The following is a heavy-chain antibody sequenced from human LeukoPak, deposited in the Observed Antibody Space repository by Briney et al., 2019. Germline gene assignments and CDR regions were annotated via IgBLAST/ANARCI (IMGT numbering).Heavy chain of an antibody. CDR1: GFTFNNYA. CDR3: AKGVSTRPLYYFDN. CDR2: ISTSGAST. J-gene: IGHJ4*02. V-gene: IGHV3-23*01. Sequence: GSLRLSCAASGFTFNNYAMTWVRQAPGKGLEWVSVISTSGASTYSADSVKGRFTISRDNSKNTLYLQMNTLRVEDTAVYYCAKGVSTRPLYYFDNWGQGTLVTVSS. D-gene: IGHD6-6*01.